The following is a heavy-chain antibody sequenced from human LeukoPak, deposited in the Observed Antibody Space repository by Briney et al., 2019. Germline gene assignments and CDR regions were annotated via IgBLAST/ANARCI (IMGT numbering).Heavy chain of an antibody. CDR1: GFTFSSYA. Sequence: PGGSLRLSCAASGFTFSSYAMHWVRQAPGKGLEWVAVISYDGSNKYYADSVKGRFTISRDNSKNTLYLQMNSLRAEDTAVYYCARGTVTHHDIVVVPAANNWFDPWGQGTLVTVSS. J-gene: IGHJ5*02. V-gene: IGHV3-30-3*01. D-gene: IGHD2-2*01. CDR2: ISYDGSNK. CDR3: ARGTVTHHDIVVVPAANNWFDP.